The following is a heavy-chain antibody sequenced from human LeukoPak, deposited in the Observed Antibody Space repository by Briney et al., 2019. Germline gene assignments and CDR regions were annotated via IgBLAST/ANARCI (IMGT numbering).Heavy chain of an antibody. CDR1: GFTFSSYW. CDR2: ISGSGGST. D-gene: IGHD1-26*01. Sequence: GSLRLSCAASGFTFSSYWMSWVRQAPGKGLEWVSAISGSGGSTYYADSVKGRFTISRDNSKNTLYLQMNSLRAEDTAVYYCAKGLGATLRSYFDYWGQGTLVTVSS. V-gene: IGHV3-23*01. CDR3: AKGLGATLRSYFDY. J-gene: IGHJ4*02.